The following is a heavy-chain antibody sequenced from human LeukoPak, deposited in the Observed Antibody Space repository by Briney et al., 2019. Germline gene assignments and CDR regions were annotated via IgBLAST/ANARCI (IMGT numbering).Heavy chain of an antibody. CDR3: ARDRAGSSSGGY. CDR2: IIAYNGNT. V-gene: IGHV1-18*01. J-gene: IGHJ4*02. D-gene: IGHD6-6*01. CDR1: GYTFTSYG. Sequence: GASVKVSCMASGYTFTSYGISWVRPAPGGGLGWMGWIIAYNGNTNYAQTLQGRVTLSTDTSTRTAYMELRSLRSDDTAVYYCARDRAGSSSGGYWGQGTLVSVSS.